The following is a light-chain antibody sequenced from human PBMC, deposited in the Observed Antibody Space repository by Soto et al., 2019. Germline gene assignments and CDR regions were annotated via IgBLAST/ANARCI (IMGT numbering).Light chain of an antibody. CDR1: SDGNTY. CDR3: QHYGISPPWT. V-gene: IGKV3-20*01. Sequence: SDGNTYLSWFQQRPGQAPRLLIYEGSNRATGIPDRFSGSGSGTDFTLTISRLEPEEFAVSYCQHYGISPPWTFGQGTKVDIK. J-gene: IGKJ1*01. CDR2: EGS.